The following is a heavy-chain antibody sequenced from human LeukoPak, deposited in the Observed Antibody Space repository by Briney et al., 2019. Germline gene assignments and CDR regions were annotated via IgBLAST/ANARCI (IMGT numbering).Heavy chain of an antibody. V-gene: IGHV1-18*01. CDR3: ARKLGVVAAKYYYYYGMDV. CDR2: ISAYNGNT. Sequence: GASVKVSCKASGYTFTSYGIIWVRQAPGQGLEWMGWISAYNGNTNYAQKLQGRVTMTTDTSTSTAYMELRSLRSDDTAVYYCARKLGVVAAKYYYYYGMDVWGQGTTVTVSS. D-gene: IGHD2-15*01. J-gene: IGHJ6*02. CDR1: GYTFTSYG.